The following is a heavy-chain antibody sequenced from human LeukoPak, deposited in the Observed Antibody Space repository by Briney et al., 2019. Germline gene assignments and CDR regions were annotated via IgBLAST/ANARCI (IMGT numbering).Heavy chain of an antibody. CDR1: GLTVSSNY. D-gene: IGHD1-26*01. CDR2: IYSGGST. Sequence: PGGSLRLSCAASGLTVSSNYMSWVRQAPGKGLEWVSVIYSGGSTYYADSVKGRFTISRDNSKNTLYLQMNSLRAEDTAVYYCARGVGSGSRLRAGDYWGQGTLVTVSS. CDR3: ARGVGSGSRLRAGDY. J-gene: IGHJ4*02. V-gene: IGHV3-53*01.